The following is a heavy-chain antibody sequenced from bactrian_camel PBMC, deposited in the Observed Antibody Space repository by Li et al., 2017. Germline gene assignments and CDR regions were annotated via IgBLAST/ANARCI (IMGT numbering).Heavy chain of an antibody. J-gene: IGHJ4*01. D-gene: IGHD1*01. CDR2: IYRLGAST. V-gene: IGHV3S25*01. Sequence: QLVESGGGSVEAGGSLRLSCAASGSGYISGTYCMGWFRQVPGKEREGVGCIYRLGASTYYADSVKGRFTISRDNAENTGYLQMNSLKPEDTGVYFCALTYHPTDCWLYSWAWTPRYEGNYWGQGTQVTV. CDR3: ALTYHPTDCWLYSWAWTPRYEGNY. CDR1: GSGYISGTYC.